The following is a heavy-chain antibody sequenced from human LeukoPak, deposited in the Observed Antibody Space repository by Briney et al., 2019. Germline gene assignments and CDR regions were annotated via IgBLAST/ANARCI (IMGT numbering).Heavy chain of an antibody. D-gene: IGHD6-19*01. CDR3: AKDLLIAVAGLFDY. CDR1: GFTFSSYA. Sequence: GGSLRLSCPASGFTFSSYAMSWVRQAPGKGLEWVSAISGSGGSTYYADSVKGRFTISRHNSKNTLYLQMNSLRAEDTAVYYCAKDLLIAVAGLFDYWGQGTLVTVSS. V-gene: IGHV3-23*01. J-gene: IGHJ4*02. CDR2: ISGSGGST.